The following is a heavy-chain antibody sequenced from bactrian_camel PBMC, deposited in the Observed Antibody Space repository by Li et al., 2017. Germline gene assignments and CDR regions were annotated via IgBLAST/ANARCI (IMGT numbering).Heavy chain of an antibody. CDR1: GETYC. CDR2: IYFSGLRT. D-gene: IGHD2*01. Sequence: HVQLVESGGGSVQSGGSLRLSCVASGETYCVGWSRQAPGKEREAVAGIYFSGLRTSYRPSVKGRFTISRDNAKNTVYLQMNSLKPEDTAVYYCVRDGVDFRVVVTGTTFGYWGQGTQVTVS. CDR3: VRDGVDFRVVVTGTTFGY. V-gene: IGHV3S60*01. J-gene: IGHJ6*01.